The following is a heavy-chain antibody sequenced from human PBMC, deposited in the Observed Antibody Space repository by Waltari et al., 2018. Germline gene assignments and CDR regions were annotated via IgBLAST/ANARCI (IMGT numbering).Heavy chain of an antibody. CDR3: ARGGLYGQQLLESAFEI. V-gene: IGHV1-69*05. D-gene: IGHD6-13*01. CDR1: GGSFSTHA. CDR2: IIPMFGTA. J-gene: IGHJ3*02. Sequence: QVQLVQSGAELKKPGSSVKVSCKVSGGSFSTHAINWVRQAPGQGLEWMGGIIPMFGTANYEQKIQDRVTINTDESMTTAYMHLSSLTSDDTAVYYCARGGLYGQQLLESAFEIWGQGTKVTVSS.